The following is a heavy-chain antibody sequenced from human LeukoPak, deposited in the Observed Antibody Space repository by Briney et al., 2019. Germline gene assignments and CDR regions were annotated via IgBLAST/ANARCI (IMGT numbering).Heavy chain of an antibody. V-gene: IGHV1-2*02. CDR3: ARDRGDYGDYFDY. CDR1: GYTFTGYY. D-gene: IGHD4-17*01. CDR2: INPNSGGT. Sequence: ASVKVSCKASGYTFTGYYMHWVRQAPGQGLEWMGWINPNSGGTNYAQKFQGRVTMTRDTSISTAYMELSRLRSDDTAVYYCARDRGDYGDYFDYWGQGTLVTVSS. J-gene: IGHJ4*02.